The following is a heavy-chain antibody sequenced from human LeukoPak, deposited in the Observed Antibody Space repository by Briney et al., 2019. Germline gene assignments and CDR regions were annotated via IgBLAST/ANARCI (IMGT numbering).Heavy chain of an antibody. CDR2: LPGSGSPT. V-gene: IGHV3-23*01. CDR3: AKLLRVEYSSIFGY. J-gene: IGHJ4*02. Sequence: GGSLRLSCAGSGFTFSRYGMAWVRQAPGKGLEWVSSLPGSGSPTYYTDSVKGRFTISRDNSKNTLYLQMNSLRAEDTAVYYCAKLLRVEYSSIFGYWGQGTLVTVSS. D-gene: IGHD6-6*01. CDR1: GFTFSRYG.